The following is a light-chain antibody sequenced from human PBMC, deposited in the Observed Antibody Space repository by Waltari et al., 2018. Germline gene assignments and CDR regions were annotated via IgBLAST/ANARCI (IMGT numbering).Light chain of an antibody. V-gene: IGKV3-20*01. CDR1: QSISRT. CDR3: QHYLRLPVT. CDR2: AAS. Sequence: EIVFTQSPGTLSLSPGERVTLSCRASQSISRTLVWYQKKPGQAPRLLIYAASTRATGIPDRFSGSGSGTDFSLTISRLEPEDFAVYYCQHYLRLPVTFGQGTKVEIK. J-gene: IGKJ1*01.